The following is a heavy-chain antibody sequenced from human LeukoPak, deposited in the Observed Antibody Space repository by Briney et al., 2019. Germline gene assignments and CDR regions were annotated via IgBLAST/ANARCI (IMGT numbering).Heavy chain of an antibody. D-gene: IGHD5-18*01. CDR3: AREGVLIQLPSD. CDR1: GFTFSDYY. V-gene: IGHV3-11*04. Sequence: PGGSLRLSCAASGFTFSDYYMSWIRQAPGKGLEWVSYISSSGSTKYYADSVNGRFTISRDNAKKSLYLQMNSVRAEDTAVYYCAREGVLIQLPSDWGQGTLVTVSS. CDR2: ISSSGSTK. J-gene: IGHJ4*02.